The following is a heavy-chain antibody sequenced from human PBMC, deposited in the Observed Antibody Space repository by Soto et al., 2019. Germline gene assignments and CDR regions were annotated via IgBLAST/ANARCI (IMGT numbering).Heavy chain of an antibody. CDR3: RRGPGGFGAFSLDY. D-gene: IGHD3-10*01. CDR1: ARSLRNYC. J-gene: IGHJ4*02. Sequence: SETLSLTCTVSARSLRNYCRRWVRQPDGEGLEWIGRISSGGSTNYNPSLKTRVTMSVATPKTQFSLKLTSVAAAATPVYYCRRGPGGFGAFSLDYWGQGTLVTVSS. CDR2: ISSGGST. V-gene: IGHV4-4*07.